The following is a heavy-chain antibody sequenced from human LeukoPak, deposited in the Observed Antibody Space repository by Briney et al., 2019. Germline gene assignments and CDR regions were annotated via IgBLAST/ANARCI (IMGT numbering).Heavy chain of an antibody. CDR1: GFTFSSYG. J-gene: IGHJ6*02. Sequence: PGGSLRLSCAASGFTFSSYGMHWVRQAPGKGLEWVAVISYDGSNKYYADSVKGRFTISRDNSKNTLYLQMNSLRAEDTAVYYCAKDRQWLECYYYGMDVWGQGTTVTVSS. D-gene: IGHD6-19*01. CDR3: AKDRQWLECYYYGMDV. V-gene: IGHV3-30*18. CDR2: ISYDGSNK.